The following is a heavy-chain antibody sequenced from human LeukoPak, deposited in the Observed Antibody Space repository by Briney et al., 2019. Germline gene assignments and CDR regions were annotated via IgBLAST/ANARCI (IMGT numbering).Heavy chain of an antibody. CDR2: ISGSGDTT. D-gene: IGHD3-10*01. V-gene: IGHV3-23*01. J-gene: IGHJ4*02. CDR1: GFTFSSYG. Sequence: PGRSLRLSCAASGFTFSSYGMSWVRQAPGKGLEWVSGISGSGDTTYYADSVKGRFTISRDNSKNMLYLQIKSLGAEDTAIYYCAKLDGSGAGSSRPPIDYWGQGSLVTVSS. CDR3: AKLDGSGAGSSRPPIDY.